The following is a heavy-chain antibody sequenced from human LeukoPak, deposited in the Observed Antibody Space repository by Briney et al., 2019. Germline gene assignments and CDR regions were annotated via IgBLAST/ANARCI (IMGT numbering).Heavy chain of an antibody. CDR2: IKQDGSEK. J-gene: IGHJ4*02. V-gene: IGHV3-7*01. D-gene: IGHD3-22*01. CDR1: GFTFSNYW. Sequence: GGSLRLSCAASGFTFSNYWMSWVRQAPGKGLEWVANIKQDGSEKYYVDSVKGRFTISRDNAKNSLYLQMNSLRAEDTAVYYCARDYDSSGYMVNFLDYWGQGTLVTVSS. CDR3: ARDYDSSGYMVNFLDY.